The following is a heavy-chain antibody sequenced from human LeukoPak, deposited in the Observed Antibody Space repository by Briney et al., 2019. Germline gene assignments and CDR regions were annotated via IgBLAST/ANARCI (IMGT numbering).Heavy chain of an antibody. D-gene: IGHD2-15*01. V-gene: IGHV3-23*01. Sequence: GGSLRLSCAASGFTFRTYAMSWVRQAPGKGLEWVSAISDSGGRAYYADSVKGRFTISRDNAKNSLYRQMNSLRAEDTAVYYCARYCSGGSCYYYYGMDVWGQGTTVTVSS. CDR2: ISDSGGRA. CDR3: ARYCSGGSCYYYYGMDV. J-gene: IGHJ6*02. CDR1: GFTFRTYA.